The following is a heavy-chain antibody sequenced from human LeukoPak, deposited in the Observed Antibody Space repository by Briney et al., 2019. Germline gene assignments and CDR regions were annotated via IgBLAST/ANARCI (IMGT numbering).Heavy chain of an antibody. J-gene: IGHJ4*02. D-gene: IGHD2-2*01. CDR2: IYTSGST. CDR1: GGSISSGSYY. CDR3: ARVPSRAQSGFDY. Sequence: SETLSLTCTVSGGSISSGSYYWSWIRQPAGKGLEWIGRIYTSGSTNYNPSLKSRVTISVDTSKNQFSLKLSSVTAADTAVYYCARVPSRAQSGFDYWGQGTLVTVSS. V-gene: IGHV4-61*02.